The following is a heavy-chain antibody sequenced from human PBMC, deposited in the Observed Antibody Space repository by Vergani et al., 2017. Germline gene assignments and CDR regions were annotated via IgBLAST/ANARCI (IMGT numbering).Heavy chain of an antibody. V-gene: IGHV1-3*01. CDR3: AREGFYDYVWGSYRLRGGYYFDY. J-gene: IGHJ4*02. D-gene: IGHD3-16*02. CDR2: INAGNGNT. CDR1: GYTFTSYA. Sequence: QVQLVQSGAEVKKPGASVKVFCKASGYTFTSYAMHWVRQAPGQRLEWMGWINAGNGNTKYSQKFQGRVTITRDTSAITAYMELISLRSEDTAVYYCAREGFYDYVWGSYRLRGGYYFDYWGQGTLVTVSS.